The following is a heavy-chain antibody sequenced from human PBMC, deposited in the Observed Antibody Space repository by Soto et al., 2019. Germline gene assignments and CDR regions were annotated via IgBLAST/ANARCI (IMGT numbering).Heavy chain of an antibody. Sequence: GGSLRLSCAASGFTFSSYAMSWVRQAPGKGLEWVSAISGSGGSTYYADSGKGRFTISRDNSKNTLYLQMNSLRAEDTAVYYCAKDNIVVVVAATPRIFDYWGQGTLVTVSS. D-gene: IGHD2-15*01. J-gene: IGHJ4*02. CDR2: ISGSGGST. CDR1: GFTFSSYA. V-gene: IGHV3-23*01. CDR3: AKDNIVVVVAATPRIFDY.